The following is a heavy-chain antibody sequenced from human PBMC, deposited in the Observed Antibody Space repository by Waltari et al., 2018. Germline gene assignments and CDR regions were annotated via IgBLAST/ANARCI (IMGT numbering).Heavy chain of an antibody. CDR2: ISRSGSSV. Sequence: EVQLVESGGALVQPGGSLRLSCAASGFTFSNYGMNWVRQAPGKGLRVVAFISRSGSSVYSADSVKGRLTISRDNAKNSLYLQMNSLRPEDTALYYCARTRDEDCGGGSCYDRWFDPWGQGTQVTVSS. CDR3: ARTRDEDCGGGSCYDRWFDP. J-gene: IGHJ5*02. CDR1: GFTFSNYG. V-gene: IGHV3-48*01. D-gene: IGHD2-15*01.